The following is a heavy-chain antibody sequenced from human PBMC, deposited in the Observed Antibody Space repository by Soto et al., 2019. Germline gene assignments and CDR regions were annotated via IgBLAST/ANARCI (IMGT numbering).Heavy chain of an antibody. CDR3: ASSRVSTPNYFDY. V-gene: IGHV1-69*13. J-gene: IGHJ4*02. CDR1: GGPFSSYA. CDR2: IIPIFGTA. Sequence: GASVKVSCKASGGPFSSYASSWVRQAPGQGLEWMGGIIPIFGTANYAQKFQGRVTIPADESTSTAYMELSSLRSEDTAVYYCASSRVSTPNYFDYWGQGTLVTVSS.